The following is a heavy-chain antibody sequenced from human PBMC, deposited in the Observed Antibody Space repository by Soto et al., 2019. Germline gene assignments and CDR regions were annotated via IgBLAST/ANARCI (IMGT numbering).Heavy chain of an antibody. V-gene: IGHV3-23*01. D-gene: IGHD2-8*01. CDR1: GFSFSSYA. J-gene: IGHJ5*02. CDR2: ISGSGATT. Sequence: EVQLLQSGGGLVQPGGSLRLSCAASGFSFSSYAMNWVRQAPGKGLEWVSTISGSGATTFYADSMKGRFTISRDNSRDTLYLQMNSLIAEDTVVYFCAREQCSPLDRYCADGGEDWVDPWGRVTLVTVAS. CDR3: AREQCSPLDRYCADGGEDWVDP.